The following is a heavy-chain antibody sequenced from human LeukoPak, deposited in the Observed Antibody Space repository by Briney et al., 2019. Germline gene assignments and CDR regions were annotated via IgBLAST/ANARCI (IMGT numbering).Heavy chain of an antibody. Sequence: SETLSLPCTVSGGSISSCYWRWLRQPPGKGLEWIGYIYCSGSTNYNPSLKSRVTISVDTSKNQFSLKLSSVTAADTAVYYCARWSLNYYYYMDVWGKGITVTVSS. V-gene: IGHV4-59*01. CDR1: GGSISSCY. CDR3: ARWSLNYYYYMDV. CDR2: IYCSGST. J-gene: IGHJ6*03.